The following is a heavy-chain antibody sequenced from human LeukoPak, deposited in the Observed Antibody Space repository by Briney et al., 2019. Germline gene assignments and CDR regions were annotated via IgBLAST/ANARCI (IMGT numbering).Heavy chain of an antibody. CDR3: ATRIYGPGSWPFDAFDI. D-gene: IGHD3-10*01. CDR1: GYSFTSYW. Sequence: GESLKISCKGSGYSFTSYWIGWVRQMPGKGLEWMGIIYPGDSDTRYSPSFQGQVTISADKSISTAYLQWSSLKASDTAMYYCATRIYGPGSWPFDAFDIWGQGTMVTVSS. V-gene: IGHV5-51*01. J-gene: IGHJ3*02. CDR2: IYPGDSDT.